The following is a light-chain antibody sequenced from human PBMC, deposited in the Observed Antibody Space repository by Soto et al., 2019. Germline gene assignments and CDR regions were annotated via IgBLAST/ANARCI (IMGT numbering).Light chain of an antibody. CDR1: SSALGTYNY. Sequence: QSALTQPASVSGSPGQSITISCTETSSALGTYNYVSWYQQHPGKAPKLLIYDVYSRPSGVSTRFSGSKSGNTASLTISGLQAEDDADYYCTSHRAATTPYVFGTGTKVTVL. J-gene: IGLJ1*01. V-gene: IGLV2-14*03. CDR3: TSHRAATTPYV. CDR2: DVY.